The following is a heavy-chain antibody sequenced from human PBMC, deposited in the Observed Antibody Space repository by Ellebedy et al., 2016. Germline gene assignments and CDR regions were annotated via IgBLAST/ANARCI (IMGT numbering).Heavy chain of an antibody. CDR3: ARGGIQLWLLSGISWFDP. CDR1: GYTFTSYG. Sequence: ASVKVSCKASGYTFTSYGISWVRQAPGQGLEWMGWISAYNGNTNYAQKLQGRVTMTTDTSTSTAYMELRSLRSDDTAVYYCARGGIQLWLLSGISWFDPWGQGTLVTVSS. J-gene: IGHJ5*02. D-gene: IGHD5-18*01. CDR2: ISAYNGNT. V-gene: IGHV1-18*01.